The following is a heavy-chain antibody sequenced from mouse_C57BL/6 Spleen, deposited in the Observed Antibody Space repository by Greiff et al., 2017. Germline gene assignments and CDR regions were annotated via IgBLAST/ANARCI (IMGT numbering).Heavy chain of an antibody. Sequence: QVQLQQPGAELVKPGASVKLSCKASGYTFTSYWMHLVKHRPGLGLEWIGRIDPNSGGTKYNEKFKSKATLTVDKPSSTAYMQLSSLTSEDSAVYYCARWNSSGWFAYWGQGTLVTVSA. D-gene: IGHD3-2*02. CDR3: ARWNSSGWFAY. CDR1: GYTFTSYW. J-gene: IGHJ3*01. CDR2: IDPNSGGT. V-gene: IGHV1-72*01.